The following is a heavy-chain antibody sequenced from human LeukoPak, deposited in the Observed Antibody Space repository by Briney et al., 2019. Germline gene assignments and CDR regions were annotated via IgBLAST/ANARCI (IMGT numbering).Heavy chain of an antibody. CDR3: ARAVWYGSGSYYNY. CDR1: GGSFSGYY. Sequence: SETLSLTCAVYGGSFSGYYWSWIRQRPGKGLEWIGEINHSGSTNYNPSLKSRVTISVDTSKNQFSLKLSSVTAADTAVYYCARAVWYGSGSYYNYWGQGTLVTVSS. D-gene: IGHD3-10*01. V-gene: IGHV4-34*01. CDR2: INHSGST. J-gene: IGHJ4*02.